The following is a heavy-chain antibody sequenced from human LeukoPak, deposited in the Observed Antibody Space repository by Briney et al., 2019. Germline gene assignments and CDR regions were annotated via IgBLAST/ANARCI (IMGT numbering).Heavy chain of an antibody. Sequence: ASVKVSCKASGYTFSTHGINWVRQAPGHGLEWMGWVSGYNGDTNYAQKFQDRVFMTTDTSTSTAYMELRSLRSDDTAIYFCARGRTTVTTQRYFDVWGRGTLVIVSS. J-gene: IGHJ2*01. CDR2: VSGYNGDT. D-gene: IGHD4-17*01. V-gene: IGHV1-18*01. CDR1: GYTFSTHG. CDR3: ARGRTTVTTQRYFDV.